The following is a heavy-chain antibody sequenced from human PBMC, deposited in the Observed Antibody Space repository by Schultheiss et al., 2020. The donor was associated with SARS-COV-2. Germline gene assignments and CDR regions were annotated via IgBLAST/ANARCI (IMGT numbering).Heavy chain of an antibody. CDR1: GYTFTSYA. D-gene: IGHD2-2*02. CDR3: ARVWALGYCSSTSCYTFDY. J-gene: IGHJ4*02. CDR2: INAGNGNT. Sequence: ASVKVSCKASGYTFTSYAMHWVRQAPGQRLEWMGWINAGNGNTKYSQKFQGRVTITRDTSASTAYMELSSLRSEDTAVYYCARVWALGYCSSTSCYTFDYWGQGTLVTVSS. V-gene: IGHV1-3*01.